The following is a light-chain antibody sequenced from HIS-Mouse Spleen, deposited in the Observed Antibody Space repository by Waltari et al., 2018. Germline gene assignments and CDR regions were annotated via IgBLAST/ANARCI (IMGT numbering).Light chain of an antibody. Sequence: QSALTQPASVSGSPGQSIPIPCTGTSSDVGSYNLVPWYQQHPGKAPKLMIYEGSKRPSGVSNRFSGSKSGNTASLTISELQAEDEADYYCCSYAGSSTLVFGGGTKLTVL. CDR2: EGS. V-gene: IGLV2-23*01. CDR1: SSDVGSYNL. J-gene: IGLJ2*01. CDR3: CSYAGSSTLV.